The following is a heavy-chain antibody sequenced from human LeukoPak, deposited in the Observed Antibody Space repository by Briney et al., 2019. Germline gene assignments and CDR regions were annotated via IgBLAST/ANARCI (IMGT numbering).Heavy chain of an antibody. Sequence: GXXLRLSCAASGFTFSSYAMSWVRQGPGKGLEWVSAISGSGGSTYYADAVKSGFTISRDNSKNTLYLKMNRLRAEATAVYYCPKGRRAFGDSPVYWGQGTLVTVSS. CDR3: PKGRRAFGDSPVY. D-gene: IGHD4-17*01. J-gene: IGHJ4*02. CDR2: ISGSGGST. CDR1: GFTFSSYA. V-gene: IGHV3-23*01.